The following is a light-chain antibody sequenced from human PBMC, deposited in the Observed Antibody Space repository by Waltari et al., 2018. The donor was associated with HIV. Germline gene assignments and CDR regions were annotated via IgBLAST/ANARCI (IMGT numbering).Light chain of an antibody. J-gene: IGKJ1*01. V-gene: IGKV1-5*03. CDR3: QQYEGDTRT. CDR1: QNIKTS. Sequence: DIQMTQSPSTLPASVGDTVTITCPASQNIKTSLAWYQQNHGRSPTLLIYKAAALESEVPPRFSGTGSGTEFNLTISGLTSGDFATYYCQQYEGDTRTFGQGTAVE. CDR2: KAA.